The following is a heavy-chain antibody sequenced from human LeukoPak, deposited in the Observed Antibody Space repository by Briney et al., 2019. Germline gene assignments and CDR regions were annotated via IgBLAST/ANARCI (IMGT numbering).Heavy chain of an antibody. CDR2: ISAYNGNT. Sequence: GASVKVSCKASGYTFTSYGISWVRQAPGQGLEWMGWISAYNGNTNYAQKLQGRVTMTTDTSTSTAYMELRSLRSDDTAVYYCARRYCSSTSCSNYYYYMDVWGTGTTVTVSS. CDR3: ARRYCSSTSCSNYYYYMDV. J-gene: IGHJ6*03. CDR1: GYTFTSYG. D-gene: IGHD2-2*01. V-gene: IGHV1-18*01.